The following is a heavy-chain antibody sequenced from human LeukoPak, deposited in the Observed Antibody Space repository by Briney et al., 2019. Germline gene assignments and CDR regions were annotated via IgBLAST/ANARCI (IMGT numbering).Heavy chain of an antibody. D-gene: IGHD3-10*01. V-gene: IGHV3-15*01. Sequence: GGSLRLSCAASGFTFSNAWMSWVRQARGKWLEWVGRLKSKTDGGTTDYAAPVKGRFTISRDDSKNTLYLQMNSLKTEDTAVYYCTTPVSGSPSYFDYWGQGTLVTVSS. J-gene: IGHJ4*02. CDR3: TTPVSGSPSYFDY. CDR2: LKSKTDGGTT. CDR1: GFTFSNAW.